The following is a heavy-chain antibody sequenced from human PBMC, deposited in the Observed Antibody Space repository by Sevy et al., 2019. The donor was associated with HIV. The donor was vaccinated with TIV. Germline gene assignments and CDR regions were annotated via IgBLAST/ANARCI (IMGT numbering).Heavy chain of an antibody. J-gene: IGHJ4*02. CDR3: PRDQTAARKGLDY. CDR2: INVGNGNT. V-gene: IGHV1-3*01. D-gene: IGHD2-15*01. Sequence: ASVKVSCKASGYTFTNYALHWVRQAPGQSLEWMGWINVGNGNTRYSQKFQDRFTITRGTSASTAYMELNSLTSEDTAVYYCPRDQTAARKGLDYWGQGTLVTVSS. CDR1: GYTFTNYA.